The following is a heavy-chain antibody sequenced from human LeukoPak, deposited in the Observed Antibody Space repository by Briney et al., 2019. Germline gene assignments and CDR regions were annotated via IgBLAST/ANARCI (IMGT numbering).Heavy chain of an antibody. CDR1: GFTFSDYY. CDR2: ISSSGSTI. CDR3: AREANIVVVPAAPSDAFDI. Sequence: KPGGSLRLSCAASGFTFSDYYMSWIRQAPGKGLEWVSYISSSGSTIYYADSVKGRFTISRDNAKNSLYLQMNSLRAEDTAVYYCAREANIVVVPAAPSDAFDIWGQGTMVTVSS. J-gene: IGHJ3*02. V-gene: IGHV3-11*04. D-gene: IGHD2-2*01.